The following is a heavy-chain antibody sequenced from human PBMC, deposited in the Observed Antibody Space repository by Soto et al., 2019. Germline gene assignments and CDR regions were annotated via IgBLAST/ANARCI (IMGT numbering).Heavy chain of an antibody. J-gene: IGHJ4*02. Sequence: PGGSLRLSCAASGFTFSSYGMHWVRQAPGKGLEWVAVIWYDGSNKYYADSVKGRFTISRDNSKNTLYLQMNSLRAEDTAVYYCARDPDYGDQLLFDYWGQGTLVTVSS. CDR3: ARDPDYGDQLLFDY. D-gene: IGHD4-17*01. V-gene: IGHV3-33*01. CDR1: GFTFSSYG. CDR2: IWYDGSNK.